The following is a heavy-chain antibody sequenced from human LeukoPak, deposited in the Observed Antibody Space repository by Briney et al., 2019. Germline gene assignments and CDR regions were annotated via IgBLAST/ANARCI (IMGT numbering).Heavy chain of an antibody. CDR1: GGSISSSSYY. V-gene: IGHV4-39*07. J-gene: IGHJ6*02. CDR2: IYYSGST. D-gene: IGHD2-15*01. CDR3: ARDPPGYCSGGSCYYYGMDV. Sequence: SETLSLTCTVSGGSISSSSYYWGWIRQPPGKGLEWIGSIYYSGSTYYNPSLKSRVTISVNTSKNQFSLKLSSVTAADTAVYYCARDPPGYCSGGSCYYYGMDVWGQGTTVTVSS.